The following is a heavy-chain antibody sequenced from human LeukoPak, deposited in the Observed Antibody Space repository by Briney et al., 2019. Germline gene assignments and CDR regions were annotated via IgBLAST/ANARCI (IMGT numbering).Heavy chain of an antibody. CDR2: IHYTGST. J-gene: IGHJ5*02. CDR1: GASISGYY. Sequence: PSETLSLTCTVSGASISGYYWSWIRQPPGQRLEWIGYIHYTGSTKYNPSLKSRLTILVDTSKNQFSLKLSSVTAADTAVYYCARSHWGPYGSRIANWFDPWGQGTLVTVSS. V-gene: IGHV4-59*12. D-gene: IGHD6-13*01. CDR3: ARSHWGPYGSRIANWFDP.